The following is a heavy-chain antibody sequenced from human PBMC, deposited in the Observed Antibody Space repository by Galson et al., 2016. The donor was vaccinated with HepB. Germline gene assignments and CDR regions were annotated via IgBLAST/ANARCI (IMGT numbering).Heavy chain of an antibody. CDR3: ARYYDILTGYSNYGMDV. D-gene: IGHD3-9*01. J-gene: IGHJ6*02. CDR2: ISGSGGST. Sequence: SLRLSCAASGFTFSSYATSWVRQAPGKGLEWVSAISGSGGSTYYADSVKGRFTISRDNSKNTLYLQMNSLRAEDTAVYYCARYYDILTGYSNYGMDVWGQGTTVTVSS. CDR1: GFTFSSYA. V-gene: IGHV3-23*01.